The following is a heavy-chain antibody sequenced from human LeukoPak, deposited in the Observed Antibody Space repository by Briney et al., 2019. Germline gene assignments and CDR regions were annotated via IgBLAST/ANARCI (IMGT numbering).Heavy chain of an antibody. CDR3: ARRGRGNSSFDY. CDR1: GGSISSSSCY. CDR2: IYYSGST. Sequence: SETLSLTCTVSGGSISSSSCYWGWIRQPPGKALEWIGSIYYSGSTYYNPSLKSRATISGDTSKNQFSLKLSSVTAADTAVYYCARRGRGNSSFDYWGQGTLVTVSS. V-gene: IGHV4-39*07. D-gene: IGHD4-23*01. J-gene: IGHJ4*02.